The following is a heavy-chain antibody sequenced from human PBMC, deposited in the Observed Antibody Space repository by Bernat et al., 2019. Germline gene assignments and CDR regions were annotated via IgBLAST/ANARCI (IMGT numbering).Heavy chain of an antibody. J-gene: IGHJ4*02. D-gene: IGHD3-16*02. CDR1: GYTFTSYG. CDR3: ARGLEGGYDYIWGSYRYSYYFDY. V-gene: IGHV1-18*01. CDR2: ISAYNGNT. Sequence: QVQLVQSGAEVKKPGASVKVSCKASGYTFTSYGISWVRQAPGQGLEWMGWISAYNGNTNYAQKLQGRVTMTTDTSTSTAYMELRSLRSDDTAVCYCARGLEGGYDYIWGSYRYSYYFDYWGQGTLVTVSS.